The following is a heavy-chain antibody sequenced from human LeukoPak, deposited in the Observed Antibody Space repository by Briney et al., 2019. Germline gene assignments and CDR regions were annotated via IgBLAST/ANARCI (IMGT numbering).Heavy chain of an antibody. J-gene: IGHJ4*02. Sequence: SETLSLTCSVSGGSFDSKYWSWIRQPPGKGLEWIGSIYHSGSTYYNPSLKSRVTISVDTSKNQFSLKLSSVTAADTAVYFCARVRVSSGSHPWYFDYWGQGTLVTVSS. V-gene: IGHV4-59*01. CDR2: IYHSGST. CDR1: GGSFDSKY. CDR3: ARVRVSSGSHPWYFDY. D-gene: IGHD3-22*01.